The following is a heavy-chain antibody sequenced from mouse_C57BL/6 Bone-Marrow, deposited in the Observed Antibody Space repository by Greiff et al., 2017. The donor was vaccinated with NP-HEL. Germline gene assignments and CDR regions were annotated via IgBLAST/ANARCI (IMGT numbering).Heavy chain of an antibody. CDR3: AREDGYYFYAMDY. J-gene: IGHJ4*01. D-gene: IGHD2-3*01. CDR2: IDPSDSYT. CDR1: GYTFTSYW. V-gene: IGHV1-69*01. Sequence: QVQLQQPGAELVMPGASVKLSCKASGYTFTSYWMHWVKQRPGQGLEWIGEIDPSDSYTNYHQKFKGKSTLTVEKSASTAYMMLSSLTSEDSAVYYCAREDGYYFYAMDYWGQGTSVTVSS.